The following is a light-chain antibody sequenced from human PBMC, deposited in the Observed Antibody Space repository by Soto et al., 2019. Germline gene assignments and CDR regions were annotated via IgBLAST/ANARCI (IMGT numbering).Light chain of an antibody. CDR1: SSDVGSYDH. Sequence: QSALTQPASVSGSPGQSITISCSGTSSDVGSYDHVAWYQQFPGKTPKLTIYEVSNRPSGVSSRFSGSTSGNAASLTISGLQADDEADYFCCSSAPESTYVFGTGTKVTVL. CDR2: EVS. J-gene: IGLJ1*01. V-gene: IGLV2-23*02. CDR3: CSSAPESTYV.